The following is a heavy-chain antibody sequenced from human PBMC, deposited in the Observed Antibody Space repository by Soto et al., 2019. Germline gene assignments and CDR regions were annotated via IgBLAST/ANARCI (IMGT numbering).Heavy chain of an antibody. D-gene: IGHD3-16*01. J-gene: IGHJ6*02. CDR3: ARALIGSWGGFYYYGLDV. Sequence: QVQLVQSGAEVKQPGSSVKVSCEASGGTFSGYTISWVRQAPGQGLEWMGGIIPISGTTNHAQKFQGRVTFIADESTSTAYMELNSLTSDDTAVYYCARALIGSWGGFYYYGLDVWGQGTTVTVSS. V-gene: IGHV1-69*01. CDR1: GGTFSGYT. CDR2: IIPISGTT.